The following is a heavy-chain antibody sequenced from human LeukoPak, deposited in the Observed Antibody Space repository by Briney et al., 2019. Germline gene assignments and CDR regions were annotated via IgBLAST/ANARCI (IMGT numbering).Heavy chain of an antibody. CDR1: GGSISSSNYY. D-gene: IGHD6-13*01. Sequence: PSETLSLTCTVSGGSISSSNYYWGWIRQLPGKGLEWIGTIYYSGSTYYNPSLKSRVTISRDTSKNQFSLRLSSVTAADTAVYYCARISSSNWYNERGAFDVWGQGTMVTVSS. CDR2: IYYSGST. CDR3: ARISSSNWYNERGAFDV. V-gene: IGHV4-39*07. J-gene: IGHJ3*01.